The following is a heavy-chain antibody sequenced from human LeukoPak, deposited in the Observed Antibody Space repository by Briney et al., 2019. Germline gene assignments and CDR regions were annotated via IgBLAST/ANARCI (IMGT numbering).Heavy chain of an antibody. D-gene: IGHD6-19*01. CDR3: ARHASVDGNWPRPLDY. CDR1: GGSISSSPYY. V-gene: IGHV4-39*01. J-gene: IGHJ4*02. Sequence: SETLSLTCSVSGGSISSSPYYWGWIRQPPGKGLEWIGNIYYSGSTYYNPSLKTRVTISVDTSKNQFSLKLTSVTAADTAVYYCARHASVDGNWPRPLDYWGQGSLVTVSS. CDR2: IYYSGST.